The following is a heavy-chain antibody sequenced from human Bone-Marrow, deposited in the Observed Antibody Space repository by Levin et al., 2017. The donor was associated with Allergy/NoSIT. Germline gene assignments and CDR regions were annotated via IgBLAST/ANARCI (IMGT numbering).Heavy chain of an antibody. D-gene: IGHD3-10*01. CDR1: GYSFSSDW. J-gene: IGHJ4*02. CDR3: ARLEELWCNEFPLGYFAY. Sequence: GESLKISCKGSGYSFSSDWIGWVRQMPGKGLELMGVIYPADSDTRYSPSFQGQVTISADNSISTAYLQWTRLKASDTAMYYCARLEELWCNEFPLGYFAYWGPGTLVTVSS. V-gene: IGHV5-51*01. CDR2: IYPADSDT.